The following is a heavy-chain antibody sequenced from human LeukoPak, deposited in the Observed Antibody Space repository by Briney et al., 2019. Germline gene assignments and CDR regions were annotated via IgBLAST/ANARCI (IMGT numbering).Heavy chain of an antibody. J-gene: IGHJ3*02. CDR1: GYTFISYY. CDR2: INPSSGTT. D-gene: IGHD1-26*01. CDR3: ASTDRLSGSYHDAFDI. Sequence: ASVKVSCKASGYTFISYYMHWVRQAPGQGLEWMGIINPSSGTTSYAQKFQGRVTMTRDMSTSTVYMELSSLRSEDTAVYYCASTDRLSGSYHDAFDIWGQGTMVTVSS. V-gene: IGHV1-46*01.